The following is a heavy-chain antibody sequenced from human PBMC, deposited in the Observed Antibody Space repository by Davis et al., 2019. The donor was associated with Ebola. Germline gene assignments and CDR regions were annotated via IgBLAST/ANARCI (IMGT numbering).Heavy chain of an antibody. D-gene: IGHD3-10*01. CDR3: AEDLGGTMVRGVMYWYYGMDV. V-gene: IGHV3-30*18. Sequence: GESLKISCAASGFTFSSYGMHWVRQAPGKGLEWVAVISYDGSNKYYADSVKGRFTISRDNSKSTLYLQMNSLRAEDTAVYYCAEDLGGTMVRGVMYWYYGMDVWGQGTTVTVSS. CDR1: GFTFSSYG. J-gene: IGHJ6*02. CDR2: ISYDGSNK.